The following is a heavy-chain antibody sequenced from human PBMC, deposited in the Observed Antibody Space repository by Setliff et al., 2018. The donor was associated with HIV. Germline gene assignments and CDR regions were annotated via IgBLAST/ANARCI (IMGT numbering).Heavy chain of an antibody. CDR1: GGSINSSTYY. D-gene: IGHD2-15*01. V-gene: IGHV4-61*02. CDR3: ARDPQLVAAKSRRRYYYGLDL. CDR2: IYAGGSA. Sequence: SETLSLTCTVSGGSINSSTYYWGRIRQPAGKGLEWIGRIYAGGSANYNPSLRRRVTTSLDTSKNQFSLRLNSVTATDTAVYYCARDPQLVAAKSRRRYYYGLDLWGQGTTVTVSS. J-gene: IGHJ6*02.